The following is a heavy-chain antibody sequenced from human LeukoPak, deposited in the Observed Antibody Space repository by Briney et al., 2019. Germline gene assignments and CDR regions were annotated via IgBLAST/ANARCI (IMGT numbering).Heavy chain of an antibody. CDR3: ARTTVTSLVWFDP. Sequence: GGSLRLSCAASGFTFSSYWMHRVRQAPGKGLVWVSRINSNGSSTSYADSVKGRFTISRDNAKNTLYLQMNSLRAEDTAVYYCARTTVTSLVWFDPWGQGTLVTVSS. CDR1: GFTFSSYW. V-gene: IGHV3-74*01. D-gene: IGHD4-17*01. J-gene: IGHJ5*02. CDR2: INSNGSST.